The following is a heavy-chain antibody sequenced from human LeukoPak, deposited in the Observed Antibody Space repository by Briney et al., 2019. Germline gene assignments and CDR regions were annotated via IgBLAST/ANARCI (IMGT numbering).Heavy chain of an antibody. D-gene: IGHD5-12*01. CDR3: AREGATDWYFHL. CDR2: INSDGSST. CDR1: GFTFSSYW. J-gene: IGHJ2*01. V-gene: IGHV3-74*01. Sequence: GGSLRLSCSAPGFTFSSYWMHWVRHAPGKGLLWVSRINSDGSSTSYADSVKGRFTISRDNAKNTLYLQMSSLRAEDTAVYYCAREGATDWYFHLWGRGTLVTVSS.